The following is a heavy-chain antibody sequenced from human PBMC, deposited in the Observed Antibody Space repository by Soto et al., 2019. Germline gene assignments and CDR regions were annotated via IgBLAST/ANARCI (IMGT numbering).Heavy chain of an antibody. V-gene: IGHV3-30*18. Sequence: QVQLVESGGGVVQPGRSLRLSCAASGFTFSSYGMHWVRQAPGKGLEWVAVISYDGSNKYYADSVKGRFTISRDNSKNTLYMQMNSLRAEDTAVYYGAKDLLRPGRAYGMDVWGQGTTVTVSS. CDR2: ISYDGSNK. CDR3: AKDLLRPGRAYGMDV. CDR1: GFTFSSYG. J-gene: IGHJ6*02.